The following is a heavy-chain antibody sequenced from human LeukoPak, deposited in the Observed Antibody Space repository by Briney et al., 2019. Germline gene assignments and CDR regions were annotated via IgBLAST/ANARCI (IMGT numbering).Heavy chain of an antibody. Sequence: GGSLRLSCVASGITFSNYAVSWVRQAPEKGLDWVSVISGSAHKIRYADSVKGRFAISRDNSENIVYLQMNNLRVEDTAVYYCAGRVAGYSSGYVHWGQGTLVTVSS. CDR2: ISGSAHKI. CDR1: GITFSNYA. J-gene: IGHJ4*02. CDR3: AGRVAGYSSGYVH. V-gene: IGHV3-23*01. D-gene: IGHD5-18*01.